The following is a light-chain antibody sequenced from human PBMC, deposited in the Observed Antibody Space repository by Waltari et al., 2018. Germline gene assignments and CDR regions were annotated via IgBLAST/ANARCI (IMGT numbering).Light chain of an antibody. CDR2: DVS. CDR3: SSYTTSGTFGVV. Sequence: QSALTQPASVSGSPGQSITISSAGGSSYLGAYNYVSCSQHHPGKAPKVLIYDVSNRPSGVSNRFSGSKSANTASLTISGLQADDEALYYCSSYTTSGTFGVVFGGGTKLTVL. CDR1: SSYLGAYNY. V-gene: IGLV2-14*03. J-gene: IGLJ3*02.